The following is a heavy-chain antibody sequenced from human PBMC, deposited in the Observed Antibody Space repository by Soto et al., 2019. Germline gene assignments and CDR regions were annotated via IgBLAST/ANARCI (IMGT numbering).Heavy chain of an antibody. J-gene: IGHJ6*02. V-gene: IGHV1-24*01. CDR3: ATELGGDNQWPGQGAYYYYYYGMDV. CDR2: FDPEDGET. D-gene: IGHD6-19*01. CDR1: GYTLTELC. Sequence: ASVKVSCKVSGYTLTELCMHWVRQAPGKGLEWMGGFDPEDGETIYAQKFQGRVTMTEDTSTDTAYMELSSLRSEDTAVYYCATELGGDNQWPGQGAYYYYYYGMDVWGQGTTVTVSS.